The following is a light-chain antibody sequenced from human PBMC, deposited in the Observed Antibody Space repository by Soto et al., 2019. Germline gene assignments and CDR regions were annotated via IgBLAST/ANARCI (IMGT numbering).Light chain of an antibody. V-gene: IGKV1-27*01. CDR2: AAS. CDR3: QTYTRAPFT. CDR1: QGIDTY. J-gene: IGKJ3*01. Sequence: DIQMTQSPSSLSAAVGDRVTITCRASQGIDTYLAWYQQKPGKVPKLLIYAASTLQSGVPSRFSGSGSGTDFTLTICSLQPEDVATYYCQTYTRAPFTVGPGTKVDIK.